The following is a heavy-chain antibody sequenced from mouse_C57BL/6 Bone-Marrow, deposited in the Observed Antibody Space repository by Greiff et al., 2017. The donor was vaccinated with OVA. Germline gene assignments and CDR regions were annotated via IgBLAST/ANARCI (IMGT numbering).Heavy chain of an antibody. J-gene: IGHJ4*01. CDR2: INPSSGYT. Sequence: VQLQQSGAELAKPGASVKLSCKASGYTFTSYWMHWVKQRPGQGLEWIGYINPSSGYTKYNQKFKYKSTLTADKSSSTAYMQLSSLTYEDSAVYYCARILYAMDYWGQGTSVTVSS. V-gene: IGHV1-7*01. CDR3: ARILYAMDY. CDR1: GYTFTSYW.